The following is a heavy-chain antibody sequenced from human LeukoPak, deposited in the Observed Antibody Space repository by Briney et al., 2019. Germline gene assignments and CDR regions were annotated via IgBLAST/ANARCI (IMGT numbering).Heavy chain of an antibody. CDR3: ARARGGDFDY. J-gene: IGHJ4*02. Sequence: SETLSLTCAVYGGSFSGYYWSWIRQPPGKGLEWIGEINHSGSTNYNPSLKSRVTISVDTSKNQFSLKLSSVTAADTAVYYRARARGGDFDYWGQGTLVTVSS. CDR1: GGSFSGYY. V-gene: IGHV4-34*01. CDR2: INHSGST. D-gene: IGHD3-16*01.